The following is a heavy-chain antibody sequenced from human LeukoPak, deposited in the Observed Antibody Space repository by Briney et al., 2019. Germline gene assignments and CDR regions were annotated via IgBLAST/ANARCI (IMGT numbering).Heavy chain of an antibody. CDR3: ARVARGSVEPGGGYYFDY. CDR2: ISSSSSYT. V-gene: IGHV3-11*06. Sequence: GGSLRLSCAVSGFTFSDFYMGWIRQAPGQGLEWIPYISSSSSYTIYADSVKGRFSISRDNAENSLYLQVNSLRVEDTAVYYCARVARGSVEPGGGYYFDYWGQGILVTVSS. J-gene: IGHJ4*02. D-gene: IGHD2-2*01. CDR1: GFTFSDFY.